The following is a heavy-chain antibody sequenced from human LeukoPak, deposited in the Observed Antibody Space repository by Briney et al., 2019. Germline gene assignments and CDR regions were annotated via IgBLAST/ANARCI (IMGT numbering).Heavy chain of an antibody. CDR3: ARHVYCTNGICSDY. Sequence: SETLSLTCTVSGGSISSYSWSWIRQPPGRGLEWIGYLYYSGSTNYNPSLKSRVTMSVDTSRNQFSLKLSSVTAADTAVYYCARHVYCTNGICSDYWGQGTLVTVSS. J-gene: IGHJ4*02. V-gene: IGHV4-59*08. D-gene: IGHD2-8*01. CDR2: LYYSGST. CDR1: GGSISSYS.